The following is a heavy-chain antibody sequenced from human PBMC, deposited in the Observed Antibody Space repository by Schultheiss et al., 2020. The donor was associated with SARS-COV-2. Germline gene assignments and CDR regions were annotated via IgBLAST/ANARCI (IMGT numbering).Heavy chain of an antibody. CDR1: GFTFSSYG. J-gene: IGHJ6*02. V-gene: IGHV3-30*03. CDR2: ISYDGSNK. CDR3: AREYNWNDEGGYYYYGMDV. Sequence: GGSLRLSCAASGFTFSSYGMHWVRQAPGKGLEWVAVISYDGSNKYYADSVKGRFTISRDNSKNTLYLQMNSLRAEDTAVYYCAREYNWNDEGGYYYYGMDVWGQGTTVTVSS. D-gene: IGHD1-20*01.